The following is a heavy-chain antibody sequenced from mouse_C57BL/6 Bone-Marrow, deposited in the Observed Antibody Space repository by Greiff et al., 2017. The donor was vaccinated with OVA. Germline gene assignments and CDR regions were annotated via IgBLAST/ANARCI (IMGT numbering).Heavy chain of an antibody. Sequence: EVQLQQSGPELVKPGASVKISCKASGYSFTGYYMNWVKQSPEKSLEWIGEINPSTGGTTYNQKFKAKATLTVDKSSSTAYMQLKSLTSEDSAVYYCARGGYYGSSYWYFDVWGTGTTVTVSS. J-gene: IGHJ1*03. D-gene: IGHD1-1*01. CDR2: INPSTGGT. V-gene: IGHV1-42*01. CDR1: GYSFTGYY. CDR3: ARGGYYGSSYWYFDV.